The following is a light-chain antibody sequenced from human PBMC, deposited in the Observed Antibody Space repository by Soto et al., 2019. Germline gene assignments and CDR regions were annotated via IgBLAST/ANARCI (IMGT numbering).Light chain of an antibody. CDR1: QSVSSYY. CDR2: AAS. Sequence: EIVLTQSPGTLSLSPGERATLSCRASQSVSSYYLAWYQQKPGQAPRLLIYAASSRATGIPDRFSGGGSGTDFTLTISRLEPEDFAVYYCQQCGSSRRTFGQGTRVEIK. V-gene: IGKV3-20*01. J-gene: IGKJ1*01. CDR3: QQCGSSRRT.